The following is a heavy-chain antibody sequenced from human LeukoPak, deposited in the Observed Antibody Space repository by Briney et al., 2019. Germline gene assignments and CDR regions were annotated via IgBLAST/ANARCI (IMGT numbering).Heavy chain of an antibody. CDR1: GFTFGDYG. J-gene: IGHJ4*02. V-gene: IGHV3-20*04. CDR3: ARSGLSRFGF. Sequence: GGSLRLSCAASGFTFGDYGMSWVRQAPGKGLEWVSGLNWDGGTTGHADSVKGRFTISRDNSRNTLYLQMNSLRAEDTAVYYCARSGLSRFGFWGQGTLVTVSS. CDR2: LNWDGGTT. D-gene: IGHD2/OR15-2a*01.